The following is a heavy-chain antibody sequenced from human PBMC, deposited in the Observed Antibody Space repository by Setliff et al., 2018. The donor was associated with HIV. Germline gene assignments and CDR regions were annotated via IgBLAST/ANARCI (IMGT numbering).Heavy chain of an antibody. V-gene: IGHV4-59*01. Sequence: PSETLSLTCAVYGGSFFGNYWTWIRQSPEKGLEWIGYIYYTGSTKYSPSFKSRVSISVDTSKNQFSLRLKSVTAADTAVYYCARDYDILTGYPLGAFDIWGQGTMVTVSS. CDR2: IYYTGST. CDR1: GGSFFGNY. CDR3: ARDYDILTGYPLGAFDI. J-gene: IGHJ3*02. D-gene: IGHD3-9*01.